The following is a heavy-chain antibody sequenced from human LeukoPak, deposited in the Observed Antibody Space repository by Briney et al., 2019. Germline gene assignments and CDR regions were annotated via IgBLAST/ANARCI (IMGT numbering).Heavy chain of an antibody. V-gene: IGHV5-51*01. J-gene: IGHJ4*02. CDR3: AKLRYCSGDTCYSPFDY. CDR2: IYPGDSNT. CDR1: GYTFTNYW. D-gene: IGHD2-15*01. Sequence: GEPLKISCKGSGYTFTNYWIGWVRQMPGKGLEFMGIIYPGDSNTKYSPSIQGQVTISADKSISTAYLQWSTLKASDTAMYYCAKLRYCSGDTCYSPFDYWSQGTLVTVSS.